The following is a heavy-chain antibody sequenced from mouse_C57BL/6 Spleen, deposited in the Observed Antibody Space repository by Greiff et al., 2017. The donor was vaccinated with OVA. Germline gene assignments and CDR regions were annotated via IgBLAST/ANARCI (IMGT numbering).Heavy chain of an antibody. Sequence: DVQLVESGGGLVKPGGSLKLSCAASGFTFSSYAMSWVRQTPEKRLEWVATISDGGSYTYYPDNVKGRFTISRDNAKNNLYLQMSHLKSEDTARYYCAREDYERGFAYWGQGTLVTVSA. D-gene: IGHD2-4*01. CDR3: AREDYERGFAY. CDR2: ISDGGSYT. V-gene: IGHV5-4*01. CDR1: GFTFSSYA. J-gene: IGHJ3*01.